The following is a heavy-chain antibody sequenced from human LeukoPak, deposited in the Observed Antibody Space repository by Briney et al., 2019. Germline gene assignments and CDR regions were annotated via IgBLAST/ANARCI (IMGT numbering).Heavy chain of an antibody. V-gene: IGHV3-30-3*01. D-gene: IGHD2-2*01. CDR3: ARGLPRPVYCSSTSCRVGYYFDY. CDR1: GFTFSSYA. CDR2: ISYDGSNK. Sequence: GRSLRLSCAASGFTFSSYAMHWVRQAPGKGLEWVAVISYDGSNKFYADSVKGRFTISRDNSKNTLYLQMNRLRAEDTAVYYCARGLPRPVYCSSTSCRVGYYFDYWGQGTLVTVSS. J-gene: IGHJ4*02.